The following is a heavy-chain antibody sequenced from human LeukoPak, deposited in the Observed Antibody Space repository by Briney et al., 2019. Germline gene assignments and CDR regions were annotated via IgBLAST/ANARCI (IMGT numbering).Heavy chain of an antibody. V-gene: IGHV1-2*02. CDR1: GYTLTGYY. J-gene: IGHJ5*02. Sequence: ASVKVSCKASGYTLTGYYMHWVRQAPGQGLEWMGWINPNSGGTNYAQKFQGRVTMTRDTSISTAYMELSRLRSDDTAVYYCARVVTMVRDNWFDPWGQGTLVTVSS. CDR3: ARVVTMVRDNWFDP. CDR2: INPNSGGT. D-gene: IGHD3-10*01.